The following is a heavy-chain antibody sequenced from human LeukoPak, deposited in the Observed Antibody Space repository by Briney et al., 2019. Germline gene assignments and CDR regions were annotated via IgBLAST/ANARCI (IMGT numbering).Heavy chain of an antibody. CDR2: IIPIFGTA. D-gene: IGHD3-9*01. J-gene: IGHJ4*02. CDR3: ARGRILTGLLYFDY. V-gene: IGHV1-69*13. Sequence: GASVTVSCKASGGTFSSYAISWVRQAPGQGLEWMGGIIPIFGTANYAQKFQGRVTITADESTSTAYMELSSLRSEDTAVYYCARGRILTGLLYFDYWGQGTLVTVSS. CDR1: GGTFSSYA.